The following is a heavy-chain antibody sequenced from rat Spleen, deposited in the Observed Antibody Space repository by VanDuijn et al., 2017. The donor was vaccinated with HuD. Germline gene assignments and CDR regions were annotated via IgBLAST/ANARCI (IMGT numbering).Heavy chain of an antibody. CDR2: INYDGST. D-gene: IGHD5-1*01. V-gene: IGHV5-20*01. CDR1: GFIFSDHY. J-gene: IGHJ2*01. CDR3: TRENWVFDY. Sequence: EVQLVESDGGLVQPGRSLKLSCAASGFIFSDHYVAWVRQAPTKGLEWVATINYDGSTFYPDSVKGRFTISRDNAKSTLYLQMNSLRSEDTATYYCTRENWVFDYWGQGVMVTVSS.